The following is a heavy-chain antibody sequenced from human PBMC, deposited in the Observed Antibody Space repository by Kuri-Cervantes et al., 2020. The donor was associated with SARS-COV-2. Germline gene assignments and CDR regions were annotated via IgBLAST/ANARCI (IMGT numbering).Heavy chain of an antibody. J-gene: IGHJ4*02. V-gene: IGHV4-59*08. D-gene: IGHD3-3*01. Sequence: GSLRLSCTVSGGSISSYYWSWIRQPPGKGLEWIGSIYHSGSTYYNPSLKSRVTISVDTSKNQFSLKLSSVTAADTAVYYCARHSYDFWSGSEPFDYWGQGTLVTVSS. CDR1: GGSISSYY. CDR2: IYHSGST. CDR3: ARHSYDFWSGSEPFDY.